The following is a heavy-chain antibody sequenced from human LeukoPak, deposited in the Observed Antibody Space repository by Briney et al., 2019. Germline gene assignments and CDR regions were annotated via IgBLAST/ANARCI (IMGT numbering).Heavy chain of an antibody. CDR3: ARGGQVLRFLEWLSCCQREKLYYYYGMDV. V-gene: IGHV1-8*02. CDR1: GGTFSSYS. J-gene: IGHJ6*02. Sequence: ASVKVSCKASGGTFSSYSISWVRQAPGQGLEWMGWMNPNSGNTGYAQKFQGRVTMTRNTSISTAYMELSSLRSEDTAVYYCARGGQVLRFLEWLSCCQREKLYYYYGMDVWGQGTTVTVSS. D-gene: IGHD3-3*01. CDR2: MNPNSGNT.